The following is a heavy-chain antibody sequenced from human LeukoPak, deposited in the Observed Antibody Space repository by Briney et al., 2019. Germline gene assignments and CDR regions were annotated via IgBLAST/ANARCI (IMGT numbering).Heavy chain of an antibody. D-gene: IGHD2-2*01. J-gene: IGHJ4*02. CDR3: ARVARCTSCFDVDY. V-gene: IGHV4-38-2*02. CDR2: FFLKGST. Sequence: SETLSLTCTVSGYSITSAYYWGWIRQPPGKGLEWIGRFFLKGSTYYNPSLKSRVTISVDTSKTQFSLTLSSVTAADTAVYYCARVARCTSCFDVDYWGQGTLVTVSS. CDR1: GYSITSAYY.